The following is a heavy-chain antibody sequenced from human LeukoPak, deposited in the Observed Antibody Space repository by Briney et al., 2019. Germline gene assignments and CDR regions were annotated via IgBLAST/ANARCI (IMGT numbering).Heavy chain of an antibody. CDR3: VREIGAAVAY. D-gene: IGHD6-13*01. J-gene: IGHJ4*02. V-gene: IGHV3-74*01. CDR2: INSDGSST. CDR1: GFTFSSYW. Sequence: PGGSLRLSCAASGFTFSSYWMHWVRQASGKGLVWVSRINSDGSSTSYADSVKGRFTISRDNAKNTLYLQMNSLRAEDTAMYYCVREIGAAVAYWGQGTLVTVSS.